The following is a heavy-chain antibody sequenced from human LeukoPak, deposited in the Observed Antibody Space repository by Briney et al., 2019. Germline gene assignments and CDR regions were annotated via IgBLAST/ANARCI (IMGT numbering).Heavy chain of an antibody. CDR3: ARDVRYASGWSTPES. V-gene: IGHV4-4*07. Sequence: SETLSLTCTVSGGSISDHYWSWIRQPSGKGLEWIGRIYSSGSANYSPSLKSRVSMSVDTSNNYFSLKLTSVTAADTALYFCARDVRYASGWSTPESWGQGILVTVSS. CDR2: IYSSGSA. J-gene: IGHJ5*02. CDR1: GGSISDHY. D-gene: IGHD6-19*01.